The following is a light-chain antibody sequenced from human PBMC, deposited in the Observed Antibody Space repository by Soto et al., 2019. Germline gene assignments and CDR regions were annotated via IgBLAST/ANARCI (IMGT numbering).Light chain of an antibody. CDR1: HSVDIY. CDR3: QQRKHWPPLT. V-gene: IGKV3-11*01. J-gene: IGKJ4*01. CDR2: DAS. Sequence: ETVLTQSPATLSLSPGESATLSCRASHSVDIYLAWYQQKPGQAPRLLIYDASNRATGIPDRFTGSGSGTDFTLTISSLEPEDFAVYYCQQRKHWPPLTFGGGTKVEIK.